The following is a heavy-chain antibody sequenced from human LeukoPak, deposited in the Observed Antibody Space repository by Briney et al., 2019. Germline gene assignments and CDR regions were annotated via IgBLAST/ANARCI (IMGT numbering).Heavy chain of an antibody. V-gene: IGHV3-66*02. J-gene: IGHJ4*02. Sequence: PGGSLRLSCAASGFTVSSNYMSWVRQAPGKGLEWVSVIYSGGSTYYADSVKGRFTISRDNSKNTLYLQMNSLRAEDTAVYYCAKDGFRGGYSYGSYFDYWGQGTLVTVSS. D-gene: IGHD5-18*01. CDR3: AKDGFRGGYSYGSYFDY. CDR2: IYSGGST. CDR1: GFTVSSNY.